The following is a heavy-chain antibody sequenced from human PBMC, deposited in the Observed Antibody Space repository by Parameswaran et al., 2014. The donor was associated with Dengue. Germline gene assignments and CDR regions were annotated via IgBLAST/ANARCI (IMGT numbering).Heavy chain of an antibody. CDR2: IYWDDDK. J-gene: IGHJ4*02. Sequence: PGKALEWLALIYWDDDKRYSPSLKSRLTITKDTSKNQVVLTMTNMDPVDTATYYCAHFSGYQYYFDYWGQGTLVTVSS. CDR3: AHFSGYQYYFDY. V-gene: IGHV2-5*02. D-gene: IGHD3-22*01.